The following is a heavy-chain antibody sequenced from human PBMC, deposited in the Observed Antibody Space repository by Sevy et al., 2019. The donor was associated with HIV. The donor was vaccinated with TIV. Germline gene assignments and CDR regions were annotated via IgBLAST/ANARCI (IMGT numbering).Heavy chain of an antibody. CDR2: INQDGGQK. D-gene: IGHD1-26*01. Sequence: GGSLRLSCAVSGFTFSNYWMSWVRQAPGKGLECVANINQDGGQKYYLDSVKGRFFVSRDNAKNSLYLQMDSLRAEDTAVYYCAREQIPEAKTDYFGYWGQGTLVTGSS. J-gene: IGHJ4*02. CDR3: AREQIPEAKTDYFGY. V-gene: IGHV3-7*01. CDR1: GFTFSNYW.